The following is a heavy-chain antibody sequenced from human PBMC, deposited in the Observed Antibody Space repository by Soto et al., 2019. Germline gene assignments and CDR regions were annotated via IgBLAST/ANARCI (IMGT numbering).Heavy chain of an antibody. V-gene: IGHV1-3*01. CDR2: INAGNGNT. J-gene: IGHJ5*02. Sequence: GASVKVSCKASGYTFTSYAMHWVRQAPGQRLEWMGWINAGNGNTKYSQKFQGRVTITRDTSASTAYMELSSLRSEDTAVYYCAREDITMIVYNWFDPWGQGTLVTVSS. CDR3: AREDITMIVYNWFDP. D-gene: IGHD3-22*01. CDR1: GYTFTSYA.